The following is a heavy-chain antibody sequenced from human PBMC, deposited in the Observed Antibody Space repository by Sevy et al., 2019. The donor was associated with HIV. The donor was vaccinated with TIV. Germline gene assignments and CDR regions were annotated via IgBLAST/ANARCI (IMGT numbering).Heavy chain of an antibody. CDR1: GFIFSDYY. CDR2: ISGSGII. V-gene: IGHV3-11*01. J-gene: IGHJ4*02. CDR3: ARDPLLGIAREVARGGY. Sequence: GGSLRLSCSGSGFIFSDYYMSWIRQAPGRGLEWVSYISGSGIIYYAVCVEGRFTISRDNARNSLYLQMNSLRADDTAVCYCARDPLLGIAREVARGGYWGQGTLVTVSS. D-gene: IGHD2-2*03.